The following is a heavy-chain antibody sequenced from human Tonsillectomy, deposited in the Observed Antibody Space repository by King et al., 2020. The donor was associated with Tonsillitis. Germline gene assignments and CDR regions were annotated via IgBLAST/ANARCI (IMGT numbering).Heavy chain of an antibody. J-gene: IGHJ4*01. CDR3: XXXXXXXXXFXX. V-gene: IGHV4-39*07. CDR1: GGSISSSSYY. Sequence: QLQESGPGLVKXSETXSXTCSVXGGSISSSSYYWGWIRQPPGQGLEWIGNSYCSGSTYXNPSLKSXVTXSVDKSKNXFSLKLDSVTAADTAMYYWXXXXXXXXXFXXXGXXXLVTVS. CDR2: SYCSGST.